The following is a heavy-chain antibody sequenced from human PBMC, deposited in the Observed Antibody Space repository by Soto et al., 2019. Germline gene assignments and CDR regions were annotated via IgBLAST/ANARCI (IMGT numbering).Heavy chain of an antibody. CDR1: GGTFSSHT. V-gene: IGHV1-69*08. CDR3: ARPDHGDSWYFAL. J-gene: IGHJ2*01. Sequence: QAQLVQSGAEVKKPGSSVKVSCKASGGTFSSHTFSWVRQAPGQGLEWMGRIIPALGTATYAQKFQGRVTITADESATAVYMELNSLRTEDTPVYHCARPDHGDSWYFALWGRGTLVTVSS. D-gene: IGHD4-17*01. CDR2: IIPALGTA.